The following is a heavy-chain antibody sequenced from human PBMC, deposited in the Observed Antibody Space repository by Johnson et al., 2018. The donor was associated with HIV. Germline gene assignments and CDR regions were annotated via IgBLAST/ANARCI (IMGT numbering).Heavy chain of an antibody. V-gene: IGHV3-72*01. Sequence: VQLVESGGGLVQPGGSLRLSCVVSGFTFSDYYMDWVRQAPGKGLEWVGRTTDKLNSYTTKYAASVKGRFTISRDNSKNTLFLQMNSLRAEDTAVYYCARTTLRFLDRGDDAFDIWGQGTMVTVSS. CDR2: TTDKLNSYTT. J-gene: IGHJ3*02. D-gene: IGHD3-3*01. CDR1: GFTFSDYY. CDR3: ARTTLRFLDRGDDAFDI.